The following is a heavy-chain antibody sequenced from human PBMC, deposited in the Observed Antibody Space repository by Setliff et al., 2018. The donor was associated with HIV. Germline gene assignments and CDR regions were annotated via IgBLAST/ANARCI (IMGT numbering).Heavy chain of an antibody. CDR2: IYPGDSDT. J-gene: IGHJ4*02. CDR1: GYTFNSQW. Sequence: TGESLKISCKGSGYTFNSQWIGWVRQMPGKGLEWMGIIYPGDSDTRYSPSFQGQVTISVDKSISTAYLQWSSLKASDTAIYYCARRSASGYYDRGCFDYWGQGTLVTVSS. CDR3: ARRSASGYYDRGCFDY. D-gene: IGHD3-22*01. V-gene: IGHV5-51*01.